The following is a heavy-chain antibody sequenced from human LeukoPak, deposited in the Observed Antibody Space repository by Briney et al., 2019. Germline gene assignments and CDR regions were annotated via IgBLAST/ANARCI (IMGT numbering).Heavy chain of an antibody. J-gene: IGHJ5*02. CDR2: IYYSGST. CDR1: GGSISSYY. D-gene: IGHD4-17*01. V-gene: IGHV4-59*01. CDR3: ARCYITVTTDWFDP. Sequence: PSETLSLTCTVSGGSISSYYWSWIRQPPGKGLEGIGYIYYSGSTNYNPSLKSRVTISVDTSKIQFSLKLSSVTAADTAVYYCARCYITVTTDWFDPWGQGTLVTVSS.